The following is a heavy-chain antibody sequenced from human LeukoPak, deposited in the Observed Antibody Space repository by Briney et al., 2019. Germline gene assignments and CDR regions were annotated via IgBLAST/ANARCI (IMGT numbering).Heavy chain of an antibody. J-gene: IGHJ6*03. D-gene: IGHD3-22*01. Sequence: ASVKVSCKASGYTFTSYDINWVRQATGQGLEWMGWMNPNSGNTGYAQKFQGRVTMTKNTSISTAYMELGSLRSEDTAVYYCARSGLFGYYYYYYMDVWGKGTTVTVSS. CDR3: ARSGLFGYYYYYYMDV. CDR1: GYTFTSYD. CDR2: MNPNSGNT. V-gene: IGHV1-8*01.